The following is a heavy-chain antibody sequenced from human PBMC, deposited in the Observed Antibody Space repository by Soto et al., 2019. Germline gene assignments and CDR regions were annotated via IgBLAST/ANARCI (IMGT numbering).Heavy chain of an antibody. CDR2: ISGSAAST. CDR3: AKLITSGWYVDYYFDH. Sequence: EVQLLESGGGLVQPGGSLRLSCTASGFTFGSYAMSWVRQAPGKGLEWVSAISGSAASTYYADSVKGRFTISRDNSRNTLYLQMNSLRAEDTAVYYCAKLITSGWYVDYYFDHWGQGTLVTVSS. CDR1: GFTFGSYA. J-gene: IGHJ4*02. D-gene: IGHD6-19*01. V-gene: IGHV3-23*01.